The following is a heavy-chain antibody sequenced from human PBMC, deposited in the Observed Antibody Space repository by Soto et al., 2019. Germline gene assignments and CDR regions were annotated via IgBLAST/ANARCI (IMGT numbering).Heavy chain of an antibody. CDR3: ARPSCGAACYYYGMDV. D-gene: IGHD2-21*01. CDR2: IIPTFGTA. J-gene: IGHJ6*02. Sequence: QVQLVQSGAEVKKPGSSVKVSCKASGGTFSSYTISWVRQAPGQGLEWMGGIIPTFGTADYAQKFQGRVTITADESTSTGYMELSSMRSEDTALYYCARPSCGAACYYYGMDVWGRGTAVTVSS. CDR1: GGTFSSYT. V-gene: IGHV1-69*12.